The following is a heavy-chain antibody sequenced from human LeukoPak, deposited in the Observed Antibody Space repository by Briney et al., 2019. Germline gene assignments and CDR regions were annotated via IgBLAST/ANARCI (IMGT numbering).Heavy chain of an antibody. Sequence: GGSLRLSCAASGFTFSSYSMNWVRQAPGKGLEWVSSISSSSSYIYYADSVKGRFTISRDNAKNSLYLQMNSLRAEDTAVYYCAKARPTPGAFDIWGQGTMVTVSS. V-gene: IGHV3-21*01. J-gene: IGHJ3*02. CDR1: GFTFSSYS. CDR2: ISSSSSYI. CDR3: AKARPTPGAFDI. D-gene: IGHD2-15*01.